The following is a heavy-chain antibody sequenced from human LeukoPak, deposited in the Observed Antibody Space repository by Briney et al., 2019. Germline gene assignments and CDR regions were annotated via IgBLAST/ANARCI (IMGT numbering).Heavy chain of an antibody. CDR1: GGTFSSYA. D-gene: IGHD6-19*01. J-gene: IGHJ4*02. CDR2: INAGNGNT. V-gene: IGHV1-3*01. CDR3: ARVRPSGWYSSPFDY. Sequence: ASVKVSCKASGGTFSSYAMHWVRQAPGQRLEWMGWINAGNGNTKYSQKFQGRVTITRDTSASTAYMELSSLRSEDTAVYYCARVRPSGWYSSPFDYWGQGTLVTVSS.